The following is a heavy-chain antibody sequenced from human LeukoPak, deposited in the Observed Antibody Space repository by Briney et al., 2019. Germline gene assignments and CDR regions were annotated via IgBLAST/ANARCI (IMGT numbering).Heavy chain of an antibody. J-gene: IGHJ4*02. Sequence: GGSLRLSCAASGFTFSSYAMSWVRQPPGKGLEGVSAISGSGGSTYYADSVKGRFTISRDNSKNTLYLQMNSLRAEDTAVYYCAKEWSQLWLLYWGQGTLVTVSS. CDR2: ISGSGGST. V-gene: IGHV3-23*01. CDR1: GFTFSSYA. D-gene: IGHD5-18*01. CDR3: AKEWSQLWLLY.